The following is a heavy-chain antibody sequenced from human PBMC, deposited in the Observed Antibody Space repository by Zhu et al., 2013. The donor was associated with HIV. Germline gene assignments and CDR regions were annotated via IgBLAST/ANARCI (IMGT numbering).Heavy chain of an antibody. D-gene: IGHD3-3*01. CDR2: MNPNSGNT. CDR1: GYTFTGYD. Sequence: QVQLVQSGAEVKKPGASVRVSCKASGYTFTGYDINWVRQATGQGLEWMGWMNPNSGNTGYAQKFQGRVTMTRNTFTSTAYMELTSLRSEDTAVYYCARALSDRYHDFWSDKYYYGVDVWGQGTTVTVSS. V-gene: IGHV1-8*01. J-gene: IGHJ6*02. CDR3: ARALSDRYHDFWSDKYYYGVDV.